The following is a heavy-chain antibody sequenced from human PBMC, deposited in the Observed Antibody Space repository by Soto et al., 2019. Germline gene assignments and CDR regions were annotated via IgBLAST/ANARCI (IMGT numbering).Heavy chain of an antibody. D-gene: IGHD1-7*01. CDR2: ISAYNGNT. CDR3: ARDDHGTGTTHY. V-gene: IGHV1-18*01. J-gene: IGHJ4*02. Sequence: ASVKVSCKASGYTFTSYGISWVRQAPGQGLEWMGWISAYNGNTNYAQKLQGRVTMTTDTSTSTAYMELRSLRSDDTAVYYCARDDHGTGTTHYWGQGALVTVSS. CDR1: GYTFTSYG.